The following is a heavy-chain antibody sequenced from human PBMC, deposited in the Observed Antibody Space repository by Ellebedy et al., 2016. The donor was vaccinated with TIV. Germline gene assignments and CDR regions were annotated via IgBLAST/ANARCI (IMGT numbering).Heavy chain of an antibody. CDR1: AGSFSSRNW. Sequence: SETLSLXXAVSAGSFSSRNWWSWVRQPPGQGLEWIGEIYQQHGGTNYNPSLKTRLTMSIDNSNNQLSLRLFSVTAADTAVYYCARHGSGSYHSRDAFDIWGRGTMGSVSS. V-gene: IGHV4-4*02. CDR3: ARHGSGSYHSRDAFDI. J-gene: IGHJ3*02. D-gene: IGHD3-10*01. CDR2: IYQQHGGT.